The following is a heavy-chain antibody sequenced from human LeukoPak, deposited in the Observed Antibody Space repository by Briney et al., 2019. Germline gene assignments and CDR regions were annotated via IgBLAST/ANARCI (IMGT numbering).Heavy chain of an antibody. CDR2: IYYSGST. CDR1: GGSVRSGSYY. V-gene: IGHV4-61*01. D-gene: IGHD4-17*01. Sequence: SETLSLTCTVSGGSVRSGSYYWSWIRQPPGKGLEWIGYIYYSGSTNYNPSLKSRVTISVDTSKNQFSLKLSSVTAADTAVYYCARETYGRYFDYWGQGTLVTVSS. J-gene: IGHJ4*02. CDR3: ARETYGRYFDY.